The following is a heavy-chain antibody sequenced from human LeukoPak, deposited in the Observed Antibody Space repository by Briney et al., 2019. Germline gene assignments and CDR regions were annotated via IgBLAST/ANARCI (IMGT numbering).Heavy chain of an antibody. D-gene: IGHD3-10*01. CDR3: AKGSYYGSGSYH. V-gene: IGHV3-30*18. CDR1: GFTFSSYG. CDR2: ISYDGSNK. Sequence: TGGSLRLSCAASGFTFSSYGMHWVRQAPGKGLEWVAVISYDGSNKYYADSVKGRFTISRDNSKNTLYLQMNSLRAEDTAVYYCAKGSYYGSGSYHWGRGTLVTVSS. J-gene: IGHJ5*02.